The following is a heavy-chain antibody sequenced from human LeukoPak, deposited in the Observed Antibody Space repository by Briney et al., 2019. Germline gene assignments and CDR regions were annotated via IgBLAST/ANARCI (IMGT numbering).Heavy chain of an antibody. CDR1: GGSFSGYY. CDR2: INHSGST. Sequence: KSSETLSLTCAVYGGSFSGYYWSWIRQPPGKGLEWIGEINHSGSTNYNPSLKSRVTISVDTSKNQFSLKLSSVTAADTAVYYCARRTLGATVTKDAFAIWGQGTMVTVSS. J-gene: IGHJ3*02. V-gene: IGHV4-34*01. CDR3: ARRTLGATVTKDAFAI. D-gene: IGHD4-17*01.